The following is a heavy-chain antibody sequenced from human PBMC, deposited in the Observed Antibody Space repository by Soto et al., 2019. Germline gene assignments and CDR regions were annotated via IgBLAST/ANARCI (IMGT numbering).Heavy chain of an antibody. Sequence: QGQLVQSGAEVKKSGASVKVSCKASGYTFSSYGISWVRQAPGQGLEWMGWISADNGYTNYAQEFQGRVTMTTDTPTSTAYMEVRSLRSDDTAVYYCARDGVGAAFDSWGQGTLVTVSS. CDR1: GYTFSSYG. V-gene: IGHV1-18*01. J-gene: IGHJ4*02. CDR3: ARDGVGAAFDS. CDR2: ISADNGYT. D-gene: IGHD1-26*01.